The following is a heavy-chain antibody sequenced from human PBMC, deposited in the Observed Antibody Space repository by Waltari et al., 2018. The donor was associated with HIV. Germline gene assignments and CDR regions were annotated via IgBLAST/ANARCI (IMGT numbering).Heavy chain of an antibody. Sequence: QVQLQESGPGLVKPAETVSLTCTVSGGSISSYYWTWIRQPPGKGLEWIGYIYYIGSTNYNPSLKSRVTISVDTSKNQFSLKRSSVTAADTAVYYCARVSSGGGGGNRYFDYWGQGALVT. D-gene: IGHD2-15*01. CDR2: IYYIGST. CDR3: ARVSSGGGGGNRYFDY. J-gene: IGHJ4*02. V-gene: IGHV4-59*01. CDR1: GGSISSYY.